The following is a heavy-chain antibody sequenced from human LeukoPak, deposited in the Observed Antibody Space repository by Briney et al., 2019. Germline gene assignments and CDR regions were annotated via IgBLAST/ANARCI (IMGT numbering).Heavy chain of an antibody. CDR1: GFTFSSYS. CDR2: ISSSSSYI. V-gene: IGHV3-21*01. Sequence: PGGSLRLSCAASGFTFSSYSMNWVRQAPGTGLEWVSSISSSSSYIYYADSVKGRFTISRDNAKNSLYLQMNSLRAEDTAVYYCARSKDSSGSPFDPWGQGTLVTVSS. CDR3: ARSKDSSGSPFDP. D-gene: IGHD3-22*01. J-gene: IGHJ5*02.